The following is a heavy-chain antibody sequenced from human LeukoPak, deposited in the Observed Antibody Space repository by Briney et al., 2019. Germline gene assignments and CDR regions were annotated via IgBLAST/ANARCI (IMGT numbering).Heavy chain of an antibody. V-gene: IGHV1-69*13. J-gene: IGHJ4*02. CDR1: GGTFSSYA. CDR2: IIPIFGTA. CDR3: ARIDYYGSSDY. Sequence: SVKVPCKASGGTFSSYAISWVRQAPGQGLEWVGGIIPIFGTANYAQKFQGRVTITADESTSTAYMELSSLRSEDTAVYYCARIDYYGSSDYWGQGTLVTVSS. D-gene: IGHD3-10*01.